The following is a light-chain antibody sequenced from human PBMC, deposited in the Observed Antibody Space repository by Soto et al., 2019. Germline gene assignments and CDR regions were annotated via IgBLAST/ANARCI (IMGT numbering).Light chain of an antibody. CDR3: QQYATTPFT. CDR1: QSVGSNY. Sequence: EIVLTQSPGTLSVSLGERATVSCRASQSVGSNYLAWYQRKPGQAPMLLIYGASSRATGIPDRFSGSGSETDLTLTISRLEPEDFSVYYCQQYATTPFTFGPGTKVDIK. V-gene: IGKV3-20*01. CDR2: GAS. J-gene: IGKJ3*01.